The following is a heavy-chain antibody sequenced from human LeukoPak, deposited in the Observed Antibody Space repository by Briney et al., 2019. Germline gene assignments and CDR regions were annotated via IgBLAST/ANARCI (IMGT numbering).Heavy chain of an antibody. CDR2: IWNDGSKS. J-gene: IGHJ4*02. D-gene: IGHD6-19*01. V-gene: IGHV3-33*01. CDR1: RFTFSSYG. Sequence: PGGSLRLSCAASRFTFSSYGMHWVRQAPGKGLEWVAVIWNDGSKSNYPDSVKGRFTISRDDSKNTLFLQMSSLRVEDTAVYYCARFRSGWYMDYWGQGTLVTVSS. CDR3: ARFRSGWYMDY.